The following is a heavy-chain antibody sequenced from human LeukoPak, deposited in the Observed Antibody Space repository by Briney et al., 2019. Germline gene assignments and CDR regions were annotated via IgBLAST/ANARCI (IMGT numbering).Heavy chain of an antibody. Sequence: ASVKVSCKVSGYTLTELSMHWVRQAPGKGLEWMGGFDPEDGETIYAQKFQGRVTMTEDTSTDTAYMELSSLRSEDTAVYYCARGVRFRAYFDLWGRGTLVTVSS. J-gene: IGHJ2*01. D-gene: IGHD3-10*01. V-gene: IGHV1-24*01. CDR3: ARGVRFRAYFDL. CDR2: FDPEDGET. CDR1: GYTLTELS.